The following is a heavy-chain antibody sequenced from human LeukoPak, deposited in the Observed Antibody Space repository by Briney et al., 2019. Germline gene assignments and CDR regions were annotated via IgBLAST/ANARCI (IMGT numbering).Heavy chain of an antibody. D-gene: IGHD1-7*01. Sequence: PGGSLRLSCAASGFTVSSNYMSWVRQAPGKGLEWVSVIYSGGSTYYADSVKGRFTISRDNSKNTLYLQMNSLRAEDTAVYYCARDRTGTTYWFDPWAQGTLVTVPS. CDR3: ARDRTGTTYWFDP. J-gene: IGHJ5*02. V-gene: IGHV3-66*01. CDR1: GFTVSSNY. CDR2: IYSGGST.